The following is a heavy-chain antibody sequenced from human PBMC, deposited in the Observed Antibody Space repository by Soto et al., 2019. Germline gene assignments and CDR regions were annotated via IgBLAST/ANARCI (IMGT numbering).Heavy chain of an antibody. Sequence: GGSLRLSCAASGFTFSNAWMSWVRQAPGKGLEWVGRIKSKSDGGTTDYAAPVKGRFTISRDDSKNTLYLQRNSLKTEDTAVYSCTTSSSSSFNYWGQGTLVTVSS. D-gene: IGHD6-6*01. J-gene: IGHJ4*02. CDR3: TTSSSSSFNY. CDR2: IKSKSDGGTT. CDR1: GFTFSNAW. V-gene: IGHV3-15*01.